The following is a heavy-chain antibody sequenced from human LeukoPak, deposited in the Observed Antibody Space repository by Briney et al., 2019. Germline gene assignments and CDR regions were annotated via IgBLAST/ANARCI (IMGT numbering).Heavy chain of an antibody. CDR1: GGSISSSNDY. D-gene: IGHD3-22*01. J-gene: IGHJ5*02. CDR3: ARHVTAEYYDSSGYGDWFDP. V-gene: IGHV4-39*01. CDR2: ISYSGNT. Sequence: KPSETLSLTCTVFGGSISSSNDYWGWIRQPPGKGLECIGGISYSGNTYYNPSLKSRVTLSIDTSNNQFSLKLTSVTAADTAVYYCARHVTAEYYDSSGYGDWFDPWGQGTLVTVSS.